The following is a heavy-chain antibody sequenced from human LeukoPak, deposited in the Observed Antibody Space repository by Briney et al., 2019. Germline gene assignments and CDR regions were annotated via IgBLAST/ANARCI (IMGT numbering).Heavy chain of an antibody. D-gene: IGHD2-2*01. CDR2: IIPIFGTA. V-gene: IGHV1-69*05. J-gene: IGHJ5*02. CDR3: ARPYCSSTSCYGEGWFDP. Sequence: GASVKVSCKASGGTFSSYAISWVRQAPGQGLEWMGGIIPIFGTANYAQKFQGRVTITTDESTSTAYMELSSLRSEDTAVYYCARPYCSSTSCYGEGWFDPWGQGTLVTVSS. CDR1: GGTFSSYA.